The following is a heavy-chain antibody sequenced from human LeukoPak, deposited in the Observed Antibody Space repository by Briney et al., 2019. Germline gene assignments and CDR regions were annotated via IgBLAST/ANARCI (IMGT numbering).Heavy chain of an antibody. Sequence: PSETLSLTCSVSGGSISSYYWSWMRQPPGKGLEWIGYIYYSGSTNYNPSLKSRVTIPVDTSKNQFSLRLSSVNAADTAVYYCARDILATSIAAPYYWGQGTLVTVSS. CDR3: ARDILATSIAAPYY. CDR1: GGSISSYY. J-gene: IGHJ4*02. D-gene: IGHD6-13*01. V-gene: IGHV4-59*12. CDR2: IYYSGST.